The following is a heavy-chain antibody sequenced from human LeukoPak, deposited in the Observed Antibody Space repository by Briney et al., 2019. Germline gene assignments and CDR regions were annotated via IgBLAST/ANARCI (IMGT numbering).Heavy chain of an antibody. D-gene: IGHD3-10*01. Sequence: ASVTVSCTASGYTFTKYGFSWLRQAPGQGLEWMGVINPTGTGATYAQKFQGRATLTRDTSTSTDYMELSSLRSEDTAIYYCARDHSRTEGGISFWWFDPWGQGTLVTVSS. V-gene: IGHV1-46*01. J-gene: IGHJ5*02. CDR2: INPTGTGA. CDR1: GYTFTKYG. CDR3: ARDHSRTEGGISFWWFDP.